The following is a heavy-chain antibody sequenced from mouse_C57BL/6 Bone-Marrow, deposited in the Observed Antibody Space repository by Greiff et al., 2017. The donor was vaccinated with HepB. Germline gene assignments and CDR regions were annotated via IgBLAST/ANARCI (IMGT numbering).Heavy chain of an antibody. D-gene: IGHD1-1*01. CDR2: IYPSDSET. J-gene: IGHJ4*01. Sequence: QVQLQQPGAELVRPGSSVKLSCKASGYAFTSYWMDWVKQRPGQGLEWIGNIYPSDSETHYNQKFKDKATLTVDKSSSTAYMQLSSLTSEDSAVYYCARYYYGSWGYAMDYWGQGTSVTVSS. CDR1: GYAFTSYW. CDR3: ARYYYGSWGYAMDY. V-gene: IGHV1-61*01.